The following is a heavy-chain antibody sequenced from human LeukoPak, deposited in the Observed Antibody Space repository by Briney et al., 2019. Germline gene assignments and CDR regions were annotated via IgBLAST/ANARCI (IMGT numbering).Heavy chain of an antibody. Sequence: ASVKVSCKASGYTFTSYYMHWVRQAPGQGLEWMGIINPSGGSTSYAQKFQGRVTMTRDTSTSTAYMGLSSLRSEDTAVYYCARGGGGYDLDYWGQGTLVTVSS. CDR1: GYTFTSYY. CDR2: INPSGGST. J-gene: IGHJ4*02. CDR3: ARGGGGYDLDY. D-gene: IGHD5-12*01. V-gene: IGHV1-46*01.